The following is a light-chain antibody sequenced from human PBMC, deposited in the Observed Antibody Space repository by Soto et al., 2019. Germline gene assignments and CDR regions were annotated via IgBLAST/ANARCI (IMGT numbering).Light chain of an antibody. Sequence: EIVMTQSPATLSVPPGDIATLSCRASQSVSSNFAWYQQRPGQAPRFIFYGASIRATAVPARFTASGSGTECTLTISSLQSEDFAVYYCQQYNTWPRTFGQGTKVDIK. V-gene: IGKV3-15*01. J-gene: IGKJ1*01. CDR2: GAS. CDR1: QSVSSN. CDR3: QQYNTWPRT.